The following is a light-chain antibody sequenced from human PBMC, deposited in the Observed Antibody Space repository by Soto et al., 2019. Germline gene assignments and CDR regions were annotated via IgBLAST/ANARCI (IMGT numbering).Light chain of an antibody. Sequence: QSALTQPASVSGSPGQSITISCTGTSSDVGGYNYVSWYQQHPGKAPKLMIYDVSNRPSGVSNRFSGSKSGNTASLTISGLQAEDEAAYYCSSYTSSSSNYVFGTGTKLTVL. CDR2: DVS. J-gene: IGLJ1*01. CDR1: SSDVGGYNY. CDR3: SSYTSSSSNYV. V-gene: IGLV2-14*01.